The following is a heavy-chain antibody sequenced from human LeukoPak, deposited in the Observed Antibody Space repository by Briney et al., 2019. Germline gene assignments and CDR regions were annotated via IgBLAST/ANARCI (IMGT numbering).Heavy chain of an antibody. CDR3: AKDQTLQYYYYYYMDV. V-gene: IGHV3-53*05. Sequence: GGSLRLSCTVSGFTVSSNSWSWVRQAPGKGLEWVSFIYSGGNTHYSDSVKGRFTISRDNSKNTLYLQMNSLRAEDTAVYYCAKDQTLQYYYYYYMDVWGKGTTVTISS. J-gene: IGHJ6*03. CDR1: GFTVSSNS. CDR2: IYSGGNT.